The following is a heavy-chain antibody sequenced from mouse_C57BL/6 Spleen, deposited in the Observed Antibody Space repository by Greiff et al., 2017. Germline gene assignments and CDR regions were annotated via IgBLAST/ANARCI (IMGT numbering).Heavy chain of an antibody. CDR1: GYTFTDYY. J-gene: IGHJ4*01. Sequence: QVHVKQSGAELVRPGASVKLSCKASGYTFTDYYINWVKQRPGQGLEWIARIYPGSGNTYYNEKFKGKATLTAEKSSSTAYMQLSSLTSEDSAVYFCARGGSSYAMDYWGQGTSVTVSS. CDR3: ARGGSSYAMDY. CDR2: IYPGSGNT. D-gene: IGHD1-1*01. V-gene: IGHV1-76*01.